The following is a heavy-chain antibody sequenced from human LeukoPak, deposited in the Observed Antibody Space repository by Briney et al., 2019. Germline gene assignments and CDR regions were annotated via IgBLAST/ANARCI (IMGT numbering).Heavy chain of an antibody. Sequence: SETLSLTCTVSGGSISSYYWSWVRQPPGKGLEWIGYIYYSGSTNYNPSLKSRGTRSVDTSKTPFSLKLSSVTAADTAVYYCARGGVRYFDWLTTWFDPWGQGTLVTVSS. V-gene: IGHV4-59*01. CDR2: IYYSGST. CDR3: ARGGVRYFDWLTTWFDP. CDR1: GGSISSYY. D-gene: IGHD3-9*01. J-gene: IGHJ5*02.